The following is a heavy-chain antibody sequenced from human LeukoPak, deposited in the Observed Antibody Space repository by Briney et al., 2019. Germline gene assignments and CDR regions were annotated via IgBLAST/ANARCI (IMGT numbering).Heavy chain of an antibody. CDR2: IYYTGST. CDR1: GDSISTYY. D-gene: IGHD5-12*01. J-gene: IGHJ4*02. CDR3: ARGGGYEMPRVFDY. Sequence: SETLSLTCTVSGDSISTYYWSWIRQPPGKGLEWIGYIYYTGSTNYNPSLKSRVTMSVGTSKNQFSLKLRSVTAADTAVYYCARGGGYEMPRVFDYWGQGTLVTVSS. V-gene: IGHV4-59*01.